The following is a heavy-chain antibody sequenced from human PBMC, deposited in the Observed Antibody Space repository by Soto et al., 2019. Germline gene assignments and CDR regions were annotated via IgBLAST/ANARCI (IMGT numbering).Heavy chain of an antibody. Sequence: QVQLVESGGGVVQPGRSLRLSCAASGFTFSSYGMHWVRQAPGKGLEWVAVIWYDGSNKYYADSVKGRFTISRDNSKNTLYLQMNSLRAEDTAVYYCARGEYCGGDCPDESPSYYFDYWGQGTLVTVSS. J-gene: IGHJ4*02. CDR1: GFTFSSYG. CDR2: IWYDGSNK. V-gene: IGHV3-33*01. D-gene: IGHD2-21*02. CDR3: ARGEYCGGDCPDESPSYYFDY.